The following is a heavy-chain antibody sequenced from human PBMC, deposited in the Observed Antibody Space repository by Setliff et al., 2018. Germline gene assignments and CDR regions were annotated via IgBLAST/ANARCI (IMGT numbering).Heavy chain of an antibody. CDR2: INPNSGGT. CDR1: GYTFTGYY. CDR3: ARSSGSYHTYYFDY. J-gene: IGHJ4*02. V-gene: IGHV1-2*02. Sequence: ASVKVSCKASGYTFTGYYMHWVRQAPGQGLEWMGWINPNSGGTNYAQKFQGRVTMTRDTSISTAYMELSRLRSDDTAVYYCARSSGSYHTYYFDYWSQGTLVTVS. D-gene: IGHD1-26*01.